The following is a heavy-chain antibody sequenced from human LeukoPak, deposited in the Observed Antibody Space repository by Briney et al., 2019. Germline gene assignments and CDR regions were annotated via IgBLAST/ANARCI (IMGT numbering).Heavy chain of an antibody. Sequence: PGRSLRLSCAASGFTFSSYAMHWVRQAPGKGLEWVAVTSYDGSNKYYADSVKGRFTISRDNSKNTLYLQMNSLRAEDTAVYYCARGTTTVTTCISCYGMDVWGQGTTVTVSS. D-gene: IGHD4-17*01. CDR2: TSYDGSNK. V-gene: IGHV3-30*04. J-gene: IGHJ6*02. CDR3: ARGTTTVTTCISCYGMDV. CDR1: GFTFSSYA.